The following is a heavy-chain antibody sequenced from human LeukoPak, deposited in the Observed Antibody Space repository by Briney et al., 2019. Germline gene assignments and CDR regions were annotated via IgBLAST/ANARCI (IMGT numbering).Heavy chain of an antibody. J-gene: IGHJ5*02. CDR1: GYTFTRFD. V-gene: IGHV1-8*01. CDR2: MNPNSGNK. CDR3: ARGQKSSGYWFDP. Sequence: EASVKVSCKASGYTFTRFDINWVRQTTGQVLEWMGWMNPNSGNKGYAQKFQGRFTMTMNTSTSTAYMELTSLTSEDTAVYCCARGQKSSGYWFDPWGQGTLVTVSS. D-gene: IGHD3-22*01.